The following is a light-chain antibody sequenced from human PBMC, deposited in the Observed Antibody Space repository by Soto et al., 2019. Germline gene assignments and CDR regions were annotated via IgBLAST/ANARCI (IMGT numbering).Light chain of an antibody. CDR3: SSYTSSSTRV. J-gene: IGLJ2*01. CDR1: TSDVGGYNY. V-gene: IGLV2-14*01. Sequence: QSALTQPASVSGSPGQSITISCTGPTSDVGGYNYVSWYQQHPGKAPKLMIYEVSNRPSGVSNRFSGSKSGNTASLTISGLQAEDEADYYCSSYTSSSTRVFGGGTKVTVL. CDR2: EVS.